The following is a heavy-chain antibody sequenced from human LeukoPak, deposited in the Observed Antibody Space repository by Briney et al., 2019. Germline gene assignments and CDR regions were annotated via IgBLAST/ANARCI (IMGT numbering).Heavy chain of an antibody. Sequence: PGGSLRLSCAAPGFTFSSYSMNWVRQAPGKGLEWVSYISSSSSTIYYADSVKGRFTISRDNAKNSLYLQMNSLRAEDTAVYYCARDWSFPAGSGSYYWFDPWGQGTLVTVSS. D-gene: IGHD3-10*01. CDR2: ISSSSSTI. J-gene: IGHJ5*02. CDR3: ARDWSFPAGSGSYYWFDP. CDR1: GFTFSSYS. V-gene: IGHV3-48*01.